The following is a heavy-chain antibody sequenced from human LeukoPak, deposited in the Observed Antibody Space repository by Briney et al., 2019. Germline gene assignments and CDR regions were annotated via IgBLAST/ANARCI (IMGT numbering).Heavy chain of an antibody. D-gene: IGHD3-3*01. CDR1: GLTFSSYA. V-gene: IGHV3-23*01. CDR3: ARDGRYYDFWSGYYHYYYYYMDV. Sequence: GGSLRLSCAASGLTFSSYAMSWVRQAPGKGLEWVSAISGSGGSTYYADSVKGRFTISRDNSKNTLYLQMNSLRAEDTAVYYCARDGRYYDFWSGYYHYYYYYMDVWGKGTTVTVSS. J-gene: IGHJ6*03. CDR2: ISGSGGST.